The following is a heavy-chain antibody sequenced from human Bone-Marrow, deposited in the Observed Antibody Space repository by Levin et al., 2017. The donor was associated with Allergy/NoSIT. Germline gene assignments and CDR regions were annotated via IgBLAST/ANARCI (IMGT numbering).Heavy chain of an antibody. CDR1: GFTFGNFA. D-gene: IGHD5-12*01. V-gene: IGHV3-30-3*01. CDR2: ISHDGTND. CDR3: AREGVDMVPTDAFDM. J-gene: IGHJ3*02. Sequence: PGGSLRLSCAVSGFTFGNFAFHWVRQAPGKGLQWVAVISHDGTNDYYSDSVKGRFTISRDNSNNTLYLQMSSLKPEDTSLYYCAREGVDMVPTDAFDMWGLGTMVTVSS.